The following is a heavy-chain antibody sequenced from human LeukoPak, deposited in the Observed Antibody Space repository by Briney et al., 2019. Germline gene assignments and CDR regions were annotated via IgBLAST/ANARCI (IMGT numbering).Heavy chain of an antibody. D-gene: IGHD2-2*01. Sequence: PSETLSLTCAVYGGSFSGYYWSWIRQPPGKGLEWIGEINHSGSTNYNPSLKSRVTISVDTSKNQFSLKLSSVTAADTAVYYCASRPSTSGQPPAENNWLDPWGQGTLVTVSS. CDR1: GGSFSGYY. CDR3: ASRPSTSGQPPAENNWLDP. J-gene: IGHJ5*02. CDR2: INHSGST. V-gene: IGHV4-34*01.